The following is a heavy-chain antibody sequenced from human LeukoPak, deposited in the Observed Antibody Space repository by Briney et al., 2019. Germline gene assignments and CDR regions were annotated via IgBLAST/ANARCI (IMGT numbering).Heavy chain of an antibody. Sequence: PGGSLTLLCAASGLTFSPYAIQWVRQAPVKAREWVAVISYEGNNQLYADAVKGRFTISRENSENTLYLEMNSLTPEDTAVYFCARGRSYDFSTGYYQIQYYRGIDVWGPGTTVTVSS. CDR2: ISYEGNNQ. J-gene: IGHJ6*02. CDR1: GLTFSPYA. CDR3: ARGRSYDFSTGYYQIQYYRGIDV. V-gene: IGHV3-30*04. D-gene: IGHD3-3*01.